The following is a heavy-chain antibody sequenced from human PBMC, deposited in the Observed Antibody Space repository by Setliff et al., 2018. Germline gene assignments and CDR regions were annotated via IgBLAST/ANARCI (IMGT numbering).Heavy chain of an antibody. D-gene: IGHD3-3*01. CDR3: ARLSWNGLRYYGLDV. Sequence: KPSETLSLTCTVSGVSISSYYWSWIRQPPGKGLESIGYIQKSGGTNYNPALKSRVTISVDTSTNQFSLKLRSVTAADTAVYYCARLSWNGLRYYGLDVWGQGTTVTVSS. CDR2: IQKSGGT. CDR1: GVSISSYY. J-gene: IGHJ6*02. V-gene: IGHV4-59*01.